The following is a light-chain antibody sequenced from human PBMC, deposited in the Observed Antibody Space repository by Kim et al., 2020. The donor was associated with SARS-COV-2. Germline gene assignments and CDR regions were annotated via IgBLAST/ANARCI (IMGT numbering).Light chain of an antibody. CDR3: QQYNNWPMYS. CDR2: GGA. Sequence: VAPGERATRSCRASQSVSSNLAWYQQKTGRPPRRLIYGGATRATGRIARSSSSGAGAADIPIISSMQSEDVAVYYCQQYNNWPMYSFGQGTKLEI. V-gene: IGKV3-15*01. CDR1: QSVSSN. J-gene: IGKJ2*01.